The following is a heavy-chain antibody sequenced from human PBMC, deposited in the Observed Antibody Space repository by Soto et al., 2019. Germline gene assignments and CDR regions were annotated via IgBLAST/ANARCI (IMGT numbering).Heavy chain of an antibody. D-gene: IGHD1-26*01. CDR2: ISPTVGIP. V-gene: IGHV1-69*02. CDR3: ATLGSGSYDY. J-gene: IGHJ4*01. Sequence: QVHLVQSGAEVMKPGSSVKVSCKASGGTFSSYIISWVRQAPGQGLEWMGRISPTVGIPNYAQKFQGRVTITADRSTSTAYMELSSLRSEDTAIYYCATLGSGSYDYWGHGTLVTVSS. CDR1: GGTFSSYI.